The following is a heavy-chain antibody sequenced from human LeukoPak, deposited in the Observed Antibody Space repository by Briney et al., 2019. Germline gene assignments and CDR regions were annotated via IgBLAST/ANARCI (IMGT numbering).Heavy chain of an antibody. D-gene: IGHD4/OR15-4a*01. CDR1: GFSFCDSY. CDR3: ARDPDYGDPY. CDR2: ITSSGATT. Sequence: PGGSLRLSCSASGFSFCDSYMNWCRLSPEKGLEWIAYITSSGATTEYADSVKGRFTISRVNAKNSMYLQMNSLRPEDTAVYYCARDPDYGDPYWGQGTLVTVSS. J-gene: IGHJ4*02. V-gene: IGHV3-11*01.